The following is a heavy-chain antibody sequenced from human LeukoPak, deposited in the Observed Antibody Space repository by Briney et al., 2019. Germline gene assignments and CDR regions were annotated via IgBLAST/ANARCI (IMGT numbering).Heavy chain of an antibody. J-gene: IGHJ4*02. Sequence: ASVKVSCKASGYTFTSYYMHWVRQAPGQGLEWMGIINPSGGSTSYAQKFQGRVTMTRDTSTSTVYMELSSLRSEDTAVYYCARGGKGDSSGFYSTAFDCWGQGTLVTVSS. D-gene: IGHD3-22*01. CDR2: INPSGGST. CDR1: GYTFTSYY. V-gene: IGHV1-46*01. CDR3: ARGGKGDSSGFYSTAFDC.